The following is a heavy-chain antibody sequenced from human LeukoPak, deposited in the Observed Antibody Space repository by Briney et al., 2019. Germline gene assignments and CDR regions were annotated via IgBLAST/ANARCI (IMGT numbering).Heavy chain of an antibody. D-gene: IGHD3-3*01. J-gene: IGHJ4*02. CDR3: ARGQRGVTIFGVVIFSPLDY. Sequence: SGTLSLTCTVSGGSISSGSHYWTWIRQPAGTGLEWIGRIYTSGSTNYNPSLKSRVTISVDTSKNQFSLKLSSVTAADTAVYYCARGQRGVTIFGVVIFSPLDYWGQGTLVTVSS. V-gene: IGHV4-61*02. CDR1: GGSISSGSHY. CDR2: IYTSGST.